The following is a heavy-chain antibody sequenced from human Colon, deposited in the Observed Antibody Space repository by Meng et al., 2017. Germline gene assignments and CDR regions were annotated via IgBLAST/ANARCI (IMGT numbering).Heavy chain of an antibody. D-gene: IGHD7-27*01. CDR2: AGT. V-gene: IGHV4-61*08. CDR1: GGSVRMSDYQ. J-gene: IGHJ4*02. Sequence: QVQLQESGPGLVRPSETLSLICTVSGGSVRMSDYQWGWIRQPPGKGLEWIGYAGTNYNPSLKSRVTISVDTSKRQFSLKLTSVTAADTAVYYCARDHWGSLDYWGQGILVTVSS. CDR3: ARDHWGSLDY.